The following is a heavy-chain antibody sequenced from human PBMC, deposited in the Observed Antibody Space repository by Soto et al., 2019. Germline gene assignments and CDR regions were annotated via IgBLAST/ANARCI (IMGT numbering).Heavy chain of an antibody. Sequence: QITLKESGPTLVKPTQTLTLTCTFSGFSLTSGVVGVGWIRQPPGEALEWLALIYWNDERYYNPSLSNRLTITRDTSKNQVVLTMTNMDPVDTATYYCAHRLPGPSGYDVWGQGTTVTVSS. CDR2: IYWNDER. CDR1: GFSLTSGVVG. V-gene: IGHV2-5*01. J-gene: IGHJ6*02. D-gene: IGHD6-13*01. CDR3: AHRLPGPSGYDV.